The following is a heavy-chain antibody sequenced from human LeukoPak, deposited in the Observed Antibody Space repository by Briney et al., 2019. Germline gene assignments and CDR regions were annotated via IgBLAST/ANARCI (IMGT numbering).Heavy chain of an antibody. CDR3: ARRTYYYDSSGYYIFDY. CDR2: IYYSGST. J-gene: IGHJ4*02. V-gene: IGHV4-59*02. D-gene: IGHD3-22*01. Sequence: SETLSLTCTVSGGSVSSYYWSWIRQPPGKGLEWIGYIYYSGSTNYNPSLKSRVTISVDTSKNQFSLKLSSVTAADTAVYYCARRTYYYDSSGYYIFDYWGQGTLVTVSS. CDR1: GGSVSSYY.